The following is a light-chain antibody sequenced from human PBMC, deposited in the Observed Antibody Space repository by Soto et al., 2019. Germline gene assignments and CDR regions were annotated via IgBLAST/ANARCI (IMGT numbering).Light chain of an antibody. V-gene: IGLV1-40*01. CDR1: SSNIGAGYD. J-gene: IGLJ3*02. Sequence: QSVLTQPPSVSGAPGQRVTISCTGSSSNIGAGYDVHWYQQFPGAAPKLVIFGNRNRPSGVPERFSGSKSGTSASLAITGLQAEDEADYYCQAYDYSLTASVFGGGTKLTVL. CDR3: QAYDYSLTASV. CDR2: GNR.